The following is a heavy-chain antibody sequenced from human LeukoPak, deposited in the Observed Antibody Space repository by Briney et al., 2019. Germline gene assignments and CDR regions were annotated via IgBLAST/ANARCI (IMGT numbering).Heavy chain of an antibody. CDR1: GYTFTDHY. Sequence: GASVKVSCKASGYTFTDHYMHWVRQAPGQGLEWMGWLNPNSGGINDYAHKFQGRVTMTRDTSISTAYMELSRLRSDDTAVYYCAKLWSGYRDVWGKGTTVTVSS. V-gene: IGHV1-2*07. CDR2: LNPNSGGI. CDR3: AKLWSGYRDV. D-gene: IGHD3-3*01. J-gene: IGHJ6*04.